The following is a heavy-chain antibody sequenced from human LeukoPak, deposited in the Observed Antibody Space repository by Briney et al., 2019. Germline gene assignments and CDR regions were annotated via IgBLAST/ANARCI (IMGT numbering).Heavy chain of an antibody. CDR2: ISGSGGST. J-gene: IGHJ4*02. V-gene: IGHV3-23*01. D-gene: IGHD3-3*01. CDR3: AKEDPPFAGFLPTFDF. Sequence: PGRSLRLSCAASGFTFSSYAMSWVRQAPGEGLEWVSAISGSGGSTYYADSGKGRFTISRDNSKNTLYLQMNSLRAEDTAVYYCAKEDPPFAGFLPTFDFWGERTLVTVSS. CDR1: GFTFSSYA.